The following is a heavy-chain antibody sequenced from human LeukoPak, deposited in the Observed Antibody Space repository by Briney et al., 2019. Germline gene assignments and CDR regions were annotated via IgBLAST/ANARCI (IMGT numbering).Heavy chain of an antibody. D-gene: IGHD1-7*01. V-gene: IGHV1-24*01. CDR3: ATDGITGTTQLAFDI. CDR2: FDPEDGET. Sequence: ASVKVSCKVSGYTLTELSMHWVRQAPGKRLEWMGGFDPEDGETIYAQKFQGRVTMTEDTSTDTAYMELSSLRSEDTAVYYCATDGITGTTQLAFDIWGQGTMVTVSS. CDR1: GYTLTELS. J-gene: IGHJ3*02.